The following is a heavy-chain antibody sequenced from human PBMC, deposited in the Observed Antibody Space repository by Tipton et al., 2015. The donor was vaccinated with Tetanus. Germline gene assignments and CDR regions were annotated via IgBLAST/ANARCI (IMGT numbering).Heavy chain of an antibody. CDR2: ISGSSNYI. V-gene: IGHV3-21*01. CDR3: ARGVAEASNCGGDCYSDY. Sequence: SLRLSCAASGFTFSDYSMNWVRQAPGKGLEWVSSISGSSNYINYADSVKGRFTISRANAKNSLYLQMNSLRADDTGVYFCARGVAEASNCGGDCYSDYWGQGTLVTVSS. D-gene: IGHD2-21*02. J-gene: IGHJ4*02. CDR1: GFTFSDYS.